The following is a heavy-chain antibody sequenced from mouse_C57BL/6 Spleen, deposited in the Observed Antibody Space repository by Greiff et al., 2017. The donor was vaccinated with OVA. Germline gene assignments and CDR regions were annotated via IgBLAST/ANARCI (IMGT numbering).Heavy chain of an antibody. V-gene: IGHV1-55*01. CDR1: GYTFTSYW. CDR2: IYPGSGGS. J-gene: IGHJ1*03. D-gene: IGHD1-1*01. CDR3: ARSGYYGSSWYFDV. Sequence: QVQLQQPGAELVKPGASVKMSCKASGYTFTSYWITWVKQRPGQGLEWIGDIYPGSGGSTYNEKFKSKATLTVDTSSSTAYMQLRSLTSGDSSVYYCARSGYYGSSWYFDVWGTGTTVTVSS.